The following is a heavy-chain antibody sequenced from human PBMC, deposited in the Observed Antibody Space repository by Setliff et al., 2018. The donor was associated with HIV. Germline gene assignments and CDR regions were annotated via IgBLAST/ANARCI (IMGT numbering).Heavy chain of an antibody. CDR3: ARSTPSIGYISEH. CDR1: GASISDYY. CDR2: MDNRGNT. Sequence: SETLSLTCNVSGASISDYYWNWIRQPPGKGLEWIGYMDNRGNTNYSPSLKSRITISVDTSKNHFSLKLNSVTAADTAVYYCARSTPSIGYISEHWGQGALVTVSS. D-gene: IGHD5-12*01. V-gene: IGHV4-59*01. J-gene: IGHJ1*01.